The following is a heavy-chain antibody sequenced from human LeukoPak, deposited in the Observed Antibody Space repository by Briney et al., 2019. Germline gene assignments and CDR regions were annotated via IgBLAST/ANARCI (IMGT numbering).Heavy chain of an antibody. D-gene: IGHD3-3*01. CDR2: ISSSSSYI. CDR1: GFTFSSYS. CDR3: ARDLVGFLEWFSDY. Sequence: GGSLRLSCAASGFTFSSYSMNCVRQAPGKGLEWVSSISSSSSYIYYADSVKGRFTISRDNAKNSLYLQMNSLRAEDTAVYYCARDLVGFLEWFSDYWGQGTLVTVSS. J-gene: IGHJ4*02. V-gene: IGHV3-21*01.